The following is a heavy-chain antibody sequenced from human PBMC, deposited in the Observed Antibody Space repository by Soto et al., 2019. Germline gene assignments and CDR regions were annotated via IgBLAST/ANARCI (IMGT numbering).Heavy chain of an antibody. J-gene: IGHJ3*02. CDR2: IIPIFGTA. CDR3: ARGKAARLLRAFDI. D-gene: IGHD6-13*01. CDR1: GGTFSSYA. Sequence: ASVKVSCKASGGTFSSYAISWVRQAPGQGLEWMGGIIPIFGTANYAQKFQGRVTMTRNTSISTAYMELSSLRSEDTALYYCARGKAARLLRAFDIWGQGTMVTVSS. V-gene: IGHV1-69*05.